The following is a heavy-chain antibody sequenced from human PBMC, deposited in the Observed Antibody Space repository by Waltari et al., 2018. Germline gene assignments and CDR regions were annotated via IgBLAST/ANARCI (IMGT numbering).Heavy chain of an antibody. CDR1: GYSISSGYY. J-gene: IGHJ4*02. D-gene: IGHD2-15*01. CDR3: ARGSDYSYFDY. CDR2: VYHSGGT. V-gene: IGHV4-38-2*01. Sequence: QVQLQESGPGLVKPSETLSLTCAVSGYSISSGYYWGWIRQPPGKGLEGIGSVYHSGGTYYDPSLKGRGTISVDTSKNQFSLKLSSVTAADTAVYYCARGSDYSYFDYWGQGTLVTVSS.